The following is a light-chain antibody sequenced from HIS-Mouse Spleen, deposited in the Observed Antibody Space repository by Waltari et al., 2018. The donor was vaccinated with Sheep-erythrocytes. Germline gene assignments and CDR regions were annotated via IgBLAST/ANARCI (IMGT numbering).Light chain of an antibody. V-gene: IGLV2-8*01. CDR2: EVS. CDR1: SSDVGGYHY. J-gene: IGLJ3*02. CDR3: SSYAGSNNWV. Sequence: QSALTQPPSASGSPGQSVTTSCTGPSSDVGGYHYVSWYQQHPGKAPKLMIYEVSKRPSGVPDRFSGSKSGNTASLTVSGLQAEDEADYYCSSYAGSNNWVFGGGTKLTVL.